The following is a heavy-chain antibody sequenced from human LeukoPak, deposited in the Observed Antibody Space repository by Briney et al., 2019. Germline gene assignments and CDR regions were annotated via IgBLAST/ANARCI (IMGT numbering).Heavy chain of an antibody. V-gene: IGHV4-34*13. CDR3: ARHRSCGMDV. Sequence: LEWIGEINHSGSTNYNPSLKSRVTISVDTSKNQFSLKLSSVTAADTAVYYCARHRSCGMDVWGQGTTVTVSS. CDR2: INHSGST. J-gene: IGHJ6*02. D-gene: IGHD2-15*01.